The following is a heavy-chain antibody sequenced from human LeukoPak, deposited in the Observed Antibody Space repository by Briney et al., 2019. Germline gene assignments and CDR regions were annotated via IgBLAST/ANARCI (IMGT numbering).Heavy chain of an antibody. V-gene: IGHV3-64D*06. CDR2: ISSNGGST. D-gene: IGHD2-2*01. CDR3: VKPLWYCSSTSCYDAFDI. J-gene: IGHJ3*02. CDR1: GFTFSSYA. Sequence: PGGSLRLSCSASGFTFSSYAMHWVRQAPGKGLEYVSAISSNGGSTYYADSVKGRFTISRGNSKNTLYLQMSSLRAEDTAVYYCVKPLWYCSSTSCYDAFDIWGQGTMVTVSS.